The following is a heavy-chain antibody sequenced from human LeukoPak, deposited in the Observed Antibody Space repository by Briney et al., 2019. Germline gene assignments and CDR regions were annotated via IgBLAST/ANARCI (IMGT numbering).Heavy chain of an antibody. V-gene: IGHV3-33*08. J-gene: IGHJ6*02. CDR3: ARKGSPYYYGMDV. Sequence: GKSLRLSCAASGFTFNNYGMHWVRQAPGKGLEWVAVIWYDGSNKYYADSVKGRFTISRDNSKNTLYLQMNSLRAEDTAVYYCARKGSPYYYGMDVWGQGTTVTVSS. CDR1: GFTFNNYG. CDR2: IWYDGSNK.